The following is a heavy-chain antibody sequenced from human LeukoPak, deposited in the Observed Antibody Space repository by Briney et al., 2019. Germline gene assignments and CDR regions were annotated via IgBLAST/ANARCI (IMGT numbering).Heavy chain of an antibody. CDR2: INHSGST. D-gene: IGHD6-6*01. J-gene: IGHJ4*02. CDR1: GGSFSGYY. Sequence: SETLSLTCAVYGGSFSGYYWSWIRQPPGKGLEWIWEINHSGSTNYNPSLKSRVTISVDTSKNQFSLKLSSVTAADTAVYYCARGLDGSSSGYWGQGTLVTVSS. V-gene: IGHV4-34*01. CDR3: ARGLDGSSSGY.